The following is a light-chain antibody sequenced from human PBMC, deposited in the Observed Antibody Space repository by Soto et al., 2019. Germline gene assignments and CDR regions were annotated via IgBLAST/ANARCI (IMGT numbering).Light chain of an antibody. CDR1: QSVNSN. CDR3: QQYNNWPLT. J-gene: IGKJ4*01. Sequence: EIAMTQSPATLSVSPGERATLSCRPSQSVNSNLAWYQQKPGQAPRLHIYGASTRPTGIPARFSGSGSGTEFTVTISSLQSEDFAVYYCQQYNNWPLTFVGGTKVEIK. V-gene: IGKV3-15*01. CDR2: GAS.